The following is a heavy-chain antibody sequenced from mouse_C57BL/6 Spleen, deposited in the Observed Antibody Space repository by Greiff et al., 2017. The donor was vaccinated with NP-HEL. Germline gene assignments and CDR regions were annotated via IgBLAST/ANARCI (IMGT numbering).Heavy chain of an antibody. CDR3: ARSDYYGSSGTLGY. CDR1: GYTFTGYW. D-gene: IGHD1-1*01. CDR2: VLPGSGST. J-gene: IGHJ2*01. V-gene: IGHV1-9*01. Sequence: VKLQQSGAELMKPGASVKLPCKATGYTFTGYWIEWVKQRPGPGLEWIGEVLPGSGSTNYNEKFKGKATLTADTSSNTAYMQRSSLTTEDAAIYYCARSDYYGSSGTLGYWGQGTTLTVSS.